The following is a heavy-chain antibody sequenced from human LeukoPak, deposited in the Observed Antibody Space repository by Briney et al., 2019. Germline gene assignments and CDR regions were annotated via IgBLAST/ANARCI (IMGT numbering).Heavy chain of an antibody. CDR2: IYYSGST. D-gene: IGHD6-13*01. V-gene: IGHV4-59*12. CDR1: GGSISSYY. Sequence: KSSETLSLTCTVSGGSISSYYWSWIRQPPGKGLEWIGYIYYSGSTYYNPSLKSRVTISVDTSKNQFSLKLSSVTAADTAVYYCARGGAAAAKGYFQHWGQGTLVTVSS. CDR3: ARGGAAAAKGYFQH. J-gene: IGHJ1*01.